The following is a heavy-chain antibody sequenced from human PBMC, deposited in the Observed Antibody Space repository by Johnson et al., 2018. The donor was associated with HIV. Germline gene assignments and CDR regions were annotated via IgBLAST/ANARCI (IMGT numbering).Heavy chain of an antibody. J-gene: IGHJ3*02. Sequence: QVQLVESGGGVVQPGRSLRLSCAASGFTFSSYGMHWVRQAPGKGLEWVAVISYDGSNKYYADSVKGRFTISRDNSKNTLYLQMNSLRAEDTAVYYCAKERVVTNDAFDIWGQGTMVTVSS. CDR3: AKERVVTNDAFDI. CDR2: ISYDGSNK. V-gene: IGHV3-30*18. CDR1: GFTFSSYG. D-gene: IGHD2-21*02.